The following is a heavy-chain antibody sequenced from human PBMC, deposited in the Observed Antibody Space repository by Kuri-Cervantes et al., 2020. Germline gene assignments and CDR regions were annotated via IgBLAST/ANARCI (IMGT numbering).Heavy chain of an antibody. CDR2: ISAYNGNT. V-gene: IGHV1-18*01. CDR1: GYTFTSYG. Sequence: ASVKVSCKAPGYTFTSYGISWVRQAPGQGLEWMGWISAYNGNTNYAQKLQGRVTMTTDTSTSTAYMELRSLRSDDTAVYYCARDKGLSMIVVYYYYYGMDVWGQGTTVTDSS. D-gene: IGHD3-22*01. J-gene: IGHJ6*02. CDR3: ARDKGLSMIVVYYYYYGMDV.